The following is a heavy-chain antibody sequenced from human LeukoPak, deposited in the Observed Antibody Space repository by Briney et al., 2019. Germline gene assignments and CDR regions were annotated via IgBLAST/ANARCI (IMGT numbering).Heavy chain of an antibody. J-gene: IGHJ3*02. CDR3: ASGGHTSGSRAFDI. CDR1: GYTFSNYG. CDR2: VSAYNGNT. D-gene: IGHD6-19*01. Sequence: ASVKVSCEASGYTFSNYGISWVRQAPGQGLEWMGWVSAYNGNTNYAQKLQDRVTMTTDTSTSTGYVEPRSLRSDDTAVYYCASGGHTSGSRAFDIWGQGTMVTVSS. V-gene: IGHV1-18*01.